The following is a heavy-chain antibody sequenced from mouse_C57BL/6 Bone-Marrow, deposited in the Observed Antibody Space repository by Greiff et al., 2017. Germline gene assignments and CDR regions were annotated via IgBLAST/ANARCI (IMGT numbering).Heavy chain of an antibody. CDR1: GYTFTSYW. CDR3: ARGYYGKLNVDY. D-gene: IGHD2-1*01. J-gene: IGHJ2*01. V-gene: IGHV1-55*01. CDR2: IYPGSGST. Sequence: QVQLQQPGAELVKPGASVKMSCKASGYTFTSYWITWVKQRPGQGLEWIGDIYPGSGSTNYNEKFKSKATLTVDTSSSTAYMQLSSLTSEDSAVYYCARGYYGKLNVDYWGQGTTLTGSS.